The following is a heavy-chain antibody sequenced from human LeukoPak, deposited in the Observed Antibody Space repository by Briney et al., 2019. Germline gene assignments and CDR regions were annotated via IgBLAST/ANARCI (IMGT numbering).Heavy chain of an antibody. V-gene: IGHV3-11*03. J-gene: IGHJ3*02. D-gene: IGHD3-10*01. CDR2: ISTSSSDT. CDR1: GFSFSDYY. CDR3: ASLVRQFTGAFDI. Sequence: GGSLRLSCAASGFSFSDYYMTWIRQAPGKGLEWLTYISTSSSDTRYADSVKGRFTISRDDAKKSLYLQTDSLRAEDTALYYCASLVRQFTGAFDIWGQGTMVTVSS.